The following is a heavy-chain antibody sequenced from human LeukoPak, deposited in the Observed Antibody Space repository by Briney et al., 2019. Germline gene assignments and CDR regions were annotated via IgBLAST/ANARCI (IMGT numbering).Heavy chain of an antibody. D-gene: IGHD3-16*02. Sequence: RASVTVSCKASGYTFTSYAMNWVRQAPGQGLEWMGWINTNTGNPTYAQGFTGRFVFSLDTSVSTAYLQISSLKAEDTAVYYCSRGDYVWGSYRYTHDYWGQGTLVTVSS. CDR2: INTNTGNP. V-gene: IGHV7-4-1*02. CDR3: SRGDYVWGSYRYTHDY. CDR1: GYTFTSYA. J-gene: IGHJ4*02.